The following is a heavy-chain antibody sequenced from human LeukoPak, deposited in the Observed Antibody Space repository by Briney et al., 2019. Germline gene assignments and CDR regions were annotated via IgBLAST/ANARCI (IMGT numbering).Heavy chain of an antibody. J-gene: IGHJ4*02. CDR1: GFTFSSYA. D-gene: IGHD7-27*01. V-gene: IGHV3-53*04. CDR3: ARGGRLGAFDFDY. CDR2: IYSGGST. Sequence: GGSLRLSCAASGFTFSSYAMSWVRQAPGKGLEWVSVIYSGGSTYYADSVKGRFTISRHNSKNTLYLQMNSLRAEDTAVYYCARGGRLGAFDFDYWGQGTLVTVSS.